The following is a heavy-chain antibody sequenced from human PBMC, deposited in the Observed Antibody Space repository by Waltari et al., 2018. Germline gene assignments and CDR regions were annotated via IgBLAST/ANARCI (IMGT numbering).Heavy chain of an antibody. CDR2: SNHSGTT. Sequence: QVQLQQWGAGLLKPSETLSLTCAVYGGSFSGYYWSWIRQPPGKGLEWIGESNHSGTTNYTPSLKSRVTISVDTSKNQFSLKLSSVTAADTAVYYCASHVYDFWSGYYIGYWGQGTLVTVSS. D-gene: IGHD3-3*01. J-gene: IGHJ4*02. CDR3: ASHVYDFWSGYYIGY. CDR1: GGSFSGYY. V-gene: IGHV4-34*01.